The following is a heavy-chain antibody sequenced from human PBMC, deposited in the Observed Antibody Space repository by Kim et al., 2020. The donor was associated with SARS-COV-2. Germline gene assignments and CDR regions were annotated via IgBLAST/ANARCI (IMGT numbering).Heavy chain of an antibody. J-gene: IGHJ4*02. D-gene: IGHD3-10*01. CDR3: ARGSRIGGVYFDI. V-gene: IGHV4-39*02. Sequence: YNPPLENRVTISMDTSQNHFSRRIVSETAADTDIYYCARGSRIGGVYFDIWGQGVLVTVSS.